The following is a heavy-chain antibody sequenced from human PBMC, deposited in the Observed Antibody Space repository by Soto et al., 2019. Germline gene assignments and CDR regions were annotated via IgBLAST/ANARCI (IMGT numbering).Heavy chain of an antibody. D-gene: IGHD4-17*01. CDR2: ISPNNGNT. CDR1: GYTFTNYG. Sequence: QVQLVQSGPEVKKPGASVKVSCKASGYTFTNYGVSWVRQAPGQGLEWMGWISPNNGNTQFAQKFQDRVTSTSDTSTTTAYMEVRSLISDDTAVYYCAKFVFGDYYFDSWGQGTLVTVSS. V-gene: IGHV1-18*01. CDR3: AKFVFGDYYFDS. J-gene: IGHJ4*02.